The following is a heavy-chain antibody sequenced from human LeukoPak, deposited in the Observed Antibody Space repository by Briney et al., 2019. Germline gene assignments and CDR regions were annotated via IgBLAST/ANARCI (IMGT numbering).Heavy chain of an antibody. D-gene: IGHD3-3*01. J-gene: IGHJ4*02. V-gene: IGHV4-59*01. Sequence: PSGTLSLTCTVSGGSISSYYWSWIRQPPGKGLEWIGYIYYSGSTNYNPSLKSRVTISVDTSKNQFSLKLSSVTAADTAVYYCARDSTIFGVVPAGIDYWGQGTLVTVSS. CDR2: IYYSGST. CDR1: GGSISSYY. CDR3: ARDSTIFGVVPAGIDY.